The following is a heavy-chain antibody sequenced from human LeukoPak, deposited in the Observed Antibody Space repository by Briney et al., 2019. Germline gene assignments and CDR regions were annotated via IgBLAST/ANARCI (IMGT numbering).Heavy chain of an antibody. V-gene: IGHV1-69*01. CDR2: IIPIFGTA. CDR3: ARALRYPGGWFDP. J-gene: IGHJ5*02. D-gene: IGHD3-9*01. Sequence: SVKVSCKASGGTFSSYAISWVRQAPGQGLEWMGGIIPIFGTADYAQKFQGRVTITADESTSTAYMELSSLRSEDTAVYYCARALRYPGGWFDPWGQGALVTVSS. CDR1: GGTFSSYA.